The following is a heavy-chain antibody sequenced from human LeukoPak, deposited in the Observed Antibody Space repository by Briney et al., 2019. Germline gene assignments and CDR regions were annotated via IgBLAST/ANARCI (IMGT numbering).Heavy chain of an antibody. V-gene: IGHV4-4*09. CDR2: IFTSGSS. Sequence: ASETLSLTCSVSGDSIRSDSWSWIRQFPGGGVEWIGYIFTSGSSNYNPSLRSRVTISGDTSMNQFSLSLNSVTAADTAVYFCARLMRGPWRFDSWGQGTLVTVSS. J-gene: IGHJ5*01. CDR3: ARLMRGPWRFDS. CDR1: GDSIRSDS. D-gene: IGHD3-16*01.